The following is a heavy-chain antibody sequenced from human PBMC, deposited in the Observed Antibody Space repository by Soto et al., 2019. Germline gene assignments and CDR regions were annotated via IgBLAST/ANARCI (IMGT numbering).Heavy chain of an antibody. CDR2: ISSSSSTI. CDR3: ARDLSLNRFDS. V-gene: IGHV3-48*01. CDR1: GFTFNTYG. J-gene: IGHJ5*01. Sequence: EVQLVESGGGLVEPGGSLRLSCAASGFTFNTYGMNWVRQAPGKGLEWISYISSSSSTIYYADSVKSRFTISKDNAKKPLYLEMNTLITEDTAVYFCARDLSLNRFDSWGQETLVTVSS.